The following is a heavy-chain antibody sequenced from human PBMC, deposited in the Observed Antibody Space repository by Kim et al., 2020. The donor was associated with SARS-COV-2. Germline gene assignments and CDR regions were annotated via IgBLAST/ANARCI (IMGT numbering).Heavy chain of an antibody. V-gene: IGHV3-23*01. CDR2: GST. CDR3: AKSMGGMDV. J-gene: IGHJ6*02. Sequence: GSTDYADYVKGRLTISRDNSKNTLYLQMNSLRAEDTAVYYCAKSMGGMDVWGQGTTVTVSS.